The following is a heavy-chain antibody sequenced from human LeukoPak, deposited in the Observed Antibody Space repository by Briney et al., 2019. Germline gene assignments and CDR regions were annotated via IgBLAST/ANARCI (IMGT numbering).Heavy chain of an antibody. CDR2: ISNSGGST. CDR1: GFTFSSYA. CDR3: ASQPLWLATIGEY. V-gene: IGHV3-23*01. J-gene: IGHJ4*02. Sequence: VGSLRLSCAASGFTFSSYAMSWVRQAPGKGLEWVSAISNSGGSTYYADSVKGRFTISRDNSKNTLYLQMNSLRAEDTAVYYCASQPLWLATIGEYWGQGTLVTVSS. D-gene: IGHD5-12*01.